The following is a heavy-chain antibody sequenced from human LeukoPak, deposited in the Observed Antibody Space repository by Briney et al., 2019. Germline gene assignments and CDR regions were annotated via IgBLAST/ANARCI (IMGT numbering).Heavy chain of an antibody. CDR2: INTDGGST. J-gene: IGHJ4*02. CDR3: ARDLMGANYRNFDC. CDR1: GFTFRSHW. D-gene: IGHD4/OR15-4a*01. V-gene: IGHV3-74*01. Sequence: KAGGSLRLSCAASGFTFRSHWMHWVRQAPGKGLVWVSRINTDGGSTSYADSVKGRFTISRDNAKNTLYLQMNRLRAEDTAAYYCARDLMGANYRNFDCWGQGTLVTVSS.